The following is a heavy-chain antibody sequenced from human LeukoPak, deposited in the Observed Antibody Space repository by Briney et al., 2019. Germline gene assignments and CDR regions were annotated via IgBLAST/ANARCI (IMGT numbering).Heavy chain of an antibody. V-gene: IGHV3-23*01. CDR1: GFTFSSYA. Sequence: GGSLRLSCAASGFTFSSYAMSWVRQAPGKGLEWVSAISGSGGSTYYADSVKGRFTISRDNSKNTLYLQMNSLRAEDTAVYYCAKNYYGSGSYPLSPDYWGQGTLVTVSS. J-gene: IGHJ4*02. CDR2: ISGSGGST. D-gene: IGHD3-10*01. CDR3: AKNYYGSGSYPLSPDY.